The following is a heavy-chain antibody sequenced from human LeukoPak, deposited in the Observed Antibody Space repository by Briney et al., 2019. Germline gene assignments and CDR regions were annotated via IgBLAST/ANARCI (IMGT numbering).Heavy chain of an antibody. CDR1: GYTFTGYY. D-gene: IGHD3-3*01. V-gene: IGHV1-2*02. CDR3: ATGYYDFWSGYYSY. J-gene: IGHJ4*02. CDR2: INPNSGGT. Sequence: ASVKVSCKASGYTFTGYYMHWVRQAPGQGLEWMGWINPNSGGTNYAQKFQGRVTMTRDTSISTAYMELSRLRSEDTAVYYCATGYYDFWSGYYSYWGQGTLVTVSS.